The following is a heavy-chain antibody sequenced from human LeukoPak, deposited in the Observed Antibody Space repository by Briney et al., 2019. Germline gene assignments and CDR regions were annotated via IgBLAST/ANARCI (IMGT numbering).Heavy chain of an antibody. J-gene: IGHJ4*02. D-gene: IGHD6-19*01. V-gene: IGHV3-15*01. Sequence: PSGTLTLSCAASGFTFSNAWRSWVRQAPGQGLEWVGRIKSKSDGGTTDYAAPVKGRFTISRDGSKNTLYLQMNSLKTEDTAVYYCTTAYSSGWYDPAIPVDYWGQGTLVTVSS. CDR3: TTAYSSGWYDPAIPVDY. CDR2: IKSKSDGGTT. CDR1: GFTFSNAW.